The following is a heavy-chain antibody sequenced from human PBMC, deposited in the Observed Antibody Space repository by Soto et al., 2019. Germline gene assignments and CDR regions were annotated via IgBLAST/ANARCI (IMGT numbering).Heavy chain of an antibody. J-gene: IGHJ6*02. CDR2: IIPIFGTA. CDR3: ARGMGYCSSTSCYTPAEFYYYYGMDV. Sequence: GASVKVSCKASGGTFSSYAISWVRQAPGQGLEWMGGIIPIFGTANYAQKFQGRVTITADESTSTAYMELSSLRSEDTAVYYCARGMGYCSSTSCYTPAEFYYYYGMDVWGQGTTVTVSS. CDR1: GGTFSSYA. D-gene: IGHD2-2*02. V-gene: IGHV1-69*13.